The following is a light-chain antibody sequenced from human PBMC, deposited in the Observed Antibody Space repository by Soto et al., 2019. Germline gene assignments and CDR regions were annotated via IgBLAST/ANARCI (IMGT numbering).Light chain of an antibody. CDR1: SGHSSYA. CDR3: QTWGTGIRYV. J-gene: IGLJ1*01. Sequence: QSVLTQSPSASASLGASVKLTCTLSSGHSSYAIAWHQQQPEKGPRYLMKLNSDGSHSKGDGIPDRFSGSSSGAECYLTISSLQSEDEADYYCQTWGTGIRYVFGTGTKLTVL. V-gene: IGLV4-69*01. CDR2: LNSDGSH.